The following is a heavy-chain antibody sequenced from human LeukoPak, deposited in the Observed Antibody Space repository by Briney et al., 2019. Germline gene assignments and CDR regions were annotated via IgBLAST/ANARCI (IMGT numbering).Heavy chain of an antibody. CDR2: ISSSSSTI. J-gene: IGHJ4*02. V-gene: IGHV3-48*04. D-gene: IGHD1-26*01. CDR3: VRVSGADLSDY. CDR1: GFTFSSYG. Sequence: AGGSLRLSCAASGFTFSSYGMNWVRQAPGKGLEWVSYISSSSSTIYYADSVKGRFTISRDNAKNSLYLQMNSLRGEDTAVYYCVRVSGADLSDYWGQGTLVTVSS.